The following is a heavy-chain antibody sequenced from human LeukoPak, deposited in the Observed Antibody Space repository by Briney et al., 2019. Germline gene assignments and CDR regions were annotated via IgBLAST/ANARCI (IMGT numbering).Heavy chain of an antibody. V-gene: IGHV3-23*01. D-gene: IGHD2-8*01. CDR1: GFAFSSYA. CDR3: AKDRAAYCTNGVCYLESTFDI. Sequence: GGSLRLSCAASGFAFSSYAMSWVRQAPGKGLEWVSAISGSGGSTYYADSVKGRFTISRDNSENTLYLQMNSLRAEDTVVYSCAKDRAAYCTNGVCYLESTFDIWGQGTMVTVSS. CDR2: ISGSGGST. J-gene: IGHJ3*02.